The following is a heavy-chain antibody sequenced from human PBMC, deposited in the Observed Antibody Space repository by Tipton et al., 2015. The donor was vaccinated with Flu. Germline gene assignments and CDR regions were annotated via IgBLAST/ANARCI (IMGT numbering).Heavy chain of an antibody. V-gene: IGHV4-34*01. CDR3: ARSSRDNCGGSCFPLDY. CDR1: AGSLSGHH. D-gene: IGHD2-15*01. Sequence: TLSLTCAVYAGSLSGHHWSWIRQPPGKGLEWIGEINHSGSTNYNPSLKSRVTMSVDTFENQFSLRLSSVTAADTAVYYCARSSRDNCGGSCFPLDYWGQGTLVTLS. CDR2: INHSGST. J-gene: IGHJ4*02.